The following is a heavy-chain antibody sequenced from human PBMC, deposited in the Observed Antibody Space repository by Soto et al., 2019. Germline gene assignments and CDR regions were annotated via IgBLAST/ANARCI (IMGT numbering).Heavy chain of an antibody. CDR2: IYSGGST. V-gene: IGHV3-53*01. CDR3: ARSLRFLGMYYFEY. CDR1: GFTVSSNY. Sequence: PGGSLRLSCAASGFTVSSNYMSWVRQAPGKGLEWVSVIYSGGSTYYADSVKGRFTISRDNSKNTLYLQMNSLRAEDTAVYYCARSLRFLGMYYFEYGGQGTLVTVSS. D-gene: IGHD3-3*01. J-gene: IGHJ4*02.